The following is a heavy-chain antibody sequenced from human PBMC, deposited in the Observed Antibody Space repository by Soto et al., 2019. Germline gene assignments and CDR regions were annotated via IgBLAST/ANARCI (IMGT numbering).Heavy chain of an antibody. Sequence: PGGSLRLSCAASGFTFSSYGMHWVRQAPGKGLEWVAVIWYDGSNKYYADSVKGRFTISRDNSKNTLYLQMNSLRAEDTAVYYCARDLRLRRVCYNLDYWGQGTLVTVSS. CDR3: ARDLRLRRVCYNLDY. CDR1: GFTFSSYG. J-gene: IGHJ4*02. CDR2: IWYDGSNK. D-gene: IGHD2-8*01. V-gene: IGHV3-33*01.